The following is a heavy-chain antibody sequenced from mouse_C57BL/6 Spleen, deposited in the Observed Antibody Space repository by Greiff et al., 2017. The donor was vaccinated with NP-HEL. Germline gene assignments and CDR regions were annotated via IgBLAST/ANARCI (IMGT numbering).Heavy chain of an antibody. J-gene: IGHJ3*01. CDR3: AYSSGSSSY. D-gene: IGHD3-2*02. Sequence: EVQLQQSGAELVKPGASVKLSCTASGFNIKDYYMHWVKQRTEQGLEWIGRIDPEDGETKYAPKFQGKATITADTSSNTAYQQLSSLTSEDTAVYYCAYSSGSSSYWGQGTLVTVSA. CDR2: IDPEDGET. CDR1: GFNIKDYY. V-gene: IGHV14-2*01.